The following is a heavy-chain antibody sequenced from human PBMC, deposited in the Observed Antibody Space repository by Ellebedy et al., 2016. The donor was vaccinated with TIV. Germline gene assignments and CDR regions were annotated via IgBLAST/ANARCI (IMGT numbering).Heavy chain of an antibody. D-gene: IGHD3-9*01. CDR2: ISIDGSSP. V-gene: IGHV3-74*01. Sequence: GGSLRLSXATSGFPFSNFWVHWVRQGPGRGLEWVSRISIDGSSPTYADSVKGRFTISRDNAKNILYLQMNSLRAEDTAVYYCARDLTGSLDYWGQGTLVTVSS. CDR3: ARDLTGSLDY. J-gene: IGHJ4*02. CDR1: GFPFSNFW.